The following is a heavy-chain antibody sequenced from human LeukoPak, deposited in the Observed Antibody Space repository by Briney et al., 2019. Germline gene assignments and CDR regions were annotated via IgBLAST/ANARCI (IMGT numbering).Heavy chain of an antibody. D-gene: IGHD3-22*01. CDR1: GGSISSSSYY. CDR3: ARMYYYDSSGPTALDY. J-gene: IGHJ4*02. Sequence: SETLSLTCTVSGGSISSSSYYWGWIRQPPGKGPEWIGSIYYSGSTYYNPSLKSRVTISVDTSKNQFSLKLSSVTAADTAVYYCARMYYYDSSGPTALDYWGQGTLVTVSS. CDR2: IYYSGST. V-gene: IGHV4-39*01.